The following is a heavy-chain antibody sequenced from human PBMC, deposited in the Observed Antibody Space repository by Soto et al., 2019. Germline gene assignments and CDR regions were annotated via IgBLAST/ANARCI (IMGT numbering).Heavy chain of an antibody. CDR1: GASTSSYY. Sequence: PSETRSDTCTGTGASTSSYYWSWIRQSPGKGLEWIGYIYYSGSTNYNPSPKSRVTISVDTSKNQFSLKLSSVTAADTAVYYFATDSYGYDAFAFWAQWTLV. V-gene: IGHV4-59*01. J-gene: IGHJ3*01. CDR3: ATDSYGYDAFAF. D-gene: IGHD5-18*01. CDR2: IYYSGST.